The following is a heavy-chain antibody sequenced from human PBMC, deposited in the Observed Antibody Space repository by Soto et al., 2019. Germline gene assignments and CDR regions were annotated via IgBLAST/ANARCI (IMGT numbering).Heavy chain of an antibody. J-gene: IGHJ6*02. CDR3: AKDLKVSGSHYGTLNYYYGMDV. Sequence: ESGGGVVQPGGTLRLSCAVSGFTFSSYGMQWVRQAPGKGLEWVAVIAYDGSLKYYVDSVKGRFTISRDNSKNTLYLQINSLRAEDTAVYYCAKDLKVSGSHYGTLNYYYGMDVWGQGTTVSVSS. V-gene: IGHV3-30*18. D-gene: IGHD3-10*01. CDR2: IAYDGSLK. CDR1: GFTFSSYG.